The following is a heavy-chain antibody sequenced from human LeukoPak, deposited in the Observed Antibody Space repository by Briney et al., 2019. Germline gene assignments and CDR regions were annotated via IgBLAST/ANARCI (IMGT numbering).Heavy chain of an antibody. CDR2: ISSDGSDK. D-gene: IGHD3-10*01. J-gene: IGHJ3*02. V-gene: IGHV3-30*03. CDR3: ARASGSYYYAFDI. CDR1: GFTFSSYG. Sequence: GGSLRLSCAASGFTFSSYGLHWVRQAPGKGLEWVAVISSDGSDKYYAESVKGRFTISRDNAKNSLYLQMNSLRAEDTAVYYCARASGSYYYAFDIWGQGTMVTVSS.